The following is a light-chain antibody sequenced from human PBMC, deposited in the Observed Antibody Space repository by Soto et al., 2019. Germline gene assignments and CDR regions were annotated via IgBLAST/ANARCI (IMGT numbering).Light chain of an antibody. V-gene: IGLV3-27*01. CDR2: KDS. CDR3: YSAADNNLV. J-gene: IGLJ2*01. Sequence: SYELTQPSSVSVSPGQTARITCSGDVLAKKYARWFQQKPGQAPVLVIYKDSERPSGIPERFSGFSSGTTVTLTISGAQVEDEADYYCYSAADNNLVFRGGTKLTVL. CDR1: VLAKKY.